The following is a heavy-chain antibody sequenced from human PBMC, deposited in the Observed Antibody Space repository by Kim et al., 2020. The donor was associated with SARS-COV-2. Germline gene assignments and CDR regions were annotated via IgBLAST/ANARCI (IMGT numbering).Heavy chain of an antibody. CDR2: ISYDGSNK. CDR1: GFTFSSYG. CDR3: ARDGYCGGDCYSGWFDP. V-gene: IGHV3-33*05. Sequence: GGSLRLSCAASGFTFSSYGMHWVRQAPGKGLEWVAVISYDGSNKYYADSVKGRFTISRDNSKNTLYLQMNSLRAEDTAVYYCARDGYCGGDCYSGWFDPWGQGTLVTVSS. D-gene: IGHD2-21*02. J-gene: IGHJ5*02.